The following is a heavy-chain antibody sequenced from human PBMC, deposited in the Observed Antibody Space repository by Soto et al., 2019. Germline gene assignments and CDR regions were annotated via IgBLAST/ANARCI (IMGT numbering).Heavy chain of an antibody. V-gene: IGHV1-69*13. CDR3: ARNGPIFGVVIYYYYYGMDV. J-gene: IGHJ6*02. CDR1: GGTFSSYA. CDR2: IIPIFGTA. Sequence: SVKVSCKASGGTFSSYAISWVRQAPGQGLEWMGGIIPIFGTANYAQKFQGRVTITADESTSTAYMELSSLRSEDTAVYYCARNGPIFGVVIYYYYYGMDVWGQGTTVTVSS. D-gene: IGHD3-3*01.